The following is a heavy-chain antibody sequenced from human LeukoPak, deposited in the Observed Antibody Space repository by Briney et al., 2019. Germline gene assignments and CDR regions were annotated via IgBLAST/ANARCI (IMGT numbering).Heavy chain of an antibody. J-gene: IGHJ4*02. CDR1: GGSFSGYY. V-gene: IGHV4-34*01. CDR2: INHSGST. D-gene: IGHD5-12*01. Sequence: PSETLSLTCAVYGGSFSGYYWSWIRQPPGKGLEWIGEINHSGSTNYNPSLKSRVTISVDTSKNQFSLKLGSVTAADTAVYYCARTKSGYDPHRRGGYFDYWGQGTLVTVSS. CDR3: ARTKSGYDPHRRGGYFDY.